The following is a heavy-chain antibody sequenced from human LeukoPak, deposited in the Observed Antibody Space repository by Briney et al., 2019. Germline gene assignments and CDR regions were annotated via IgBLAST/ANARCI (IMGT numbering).Heavy chain of an antibody. J-gene: IGHJ5*02. CDR3: ARGSSSSTYNWFDP. D-gene: IGHD6-6*01. V-gene: IGHV4-39*07. Sequence: SETLSLTCTVSGGSISSSSYYWGWIRQSPGKGLEWIGSIYYSGSTYYNPSLRSRVSISADTSKNQFSLKLSSVTAADTAVYYCARGSSSSTYNWFDPWGQGTLVTVSS. CDR1: GGSISSSSYY. CDR2: IYYSGST.